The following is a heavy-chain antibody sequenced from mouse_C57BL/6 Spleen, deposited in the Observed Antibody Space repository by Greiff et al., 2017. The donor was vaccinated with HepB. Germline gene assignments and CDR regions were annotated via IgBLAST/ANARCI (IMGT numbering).Heavy chain of an antibody. V-gene: IGHV1-9*01. CDR3: ARCDYGSSYFDY. CDR2: IYPRDGST. J-gene: IGHJ2*01. CDR1: GYTFTGYW. Sequence: QVQLKESGAELMKPGASVKLSCKATGYTFTGYWIEWVKQRPGHGLEWIGYIYPRDGSTKYNEKFKGKATLTADKSSSTAYMQLNSLTSEDSAVYFCARCDYGSSYFDYWGQGTTLTVSS. D-gene: IGHD1-1*01.